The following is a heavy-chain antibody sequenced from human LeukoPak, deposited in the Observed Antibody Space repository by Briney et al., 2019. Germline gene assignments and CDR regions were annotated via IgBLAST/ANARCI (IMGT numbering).Heavy chain of an antibody. J-gene: IGHJ3*02. Sequence: PSETLSLTCAVYGGSFSGYYWSWIRQPPGKGLEWMGEINHSGRTNYNPSLKSRVTISVDTSKNQFSLKLSSVTAADTTVYYCARAGRFLEWLSHYYDSTGDAFDIWGQGTMVTVSS. CDR3: ARAGRFLEWLSHYYDSTGDAFDI. V-gene: IGHV4-34*01. CDR1: GGSFSGYY. D-gene: IGHD3-3*01. CDR2: INHSGRT.